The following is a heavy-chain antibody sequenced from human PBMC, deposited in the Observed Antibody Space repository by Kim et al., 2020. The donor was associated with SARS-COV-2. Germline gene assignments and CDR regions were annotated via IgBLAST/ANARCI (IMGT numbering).Heavy chain of an antibody. V-gene: IGHV5-51*01. J-gene: IGHJ6*02. CDR3: ARWRGGPYYYDSSGYTRWNRNYGMDV. D-gene: IGHD3-22*01. CDR2: IYPGDSDT. Sequence: GESLKISCKGSGYSFTSYWIGWVRQMPGKGLEWMGIIYPGDSDTRYSPSFQGQVTISADKSLSTAYLQWSSLKASDTAMYYCARWRGGPYYYDSSGYTRWNRNYGMDVWGQGTTVTVSS. CDR1: GYSFTSYW.